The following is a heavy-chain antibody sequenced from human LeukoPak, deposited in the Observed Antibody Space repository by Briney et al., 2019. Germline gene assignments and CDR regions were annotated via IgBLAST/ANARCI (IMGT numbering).Heavy chain of an antibody. Sequence: GGSLRLSCAASGFTFSSYAMSWVRQAPGKGLEWVSAISGSGGSTYYADSVKGRFTISRDNSKNTLYLQMNSLRAEDTAVYYCAKTQQERTYYDFWSGYLNWFDPWGQGTLVTVSS. CDR1: GFTFSSYA. CDR3: AKTQQERTYYDFWSGYLNWFDP. J-gene: IGHJ5*02. CDR2: ISGSGGST. V-gene: IGHV3-23*01. D-gene: IGHD3-3*01.